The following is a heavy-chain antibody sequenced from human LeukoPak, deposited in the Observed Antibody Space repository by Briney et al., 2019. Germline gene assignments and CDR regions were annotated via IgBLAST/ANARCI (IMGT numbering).Heavy chain of an antibody. J-gene: IGHJ3*02. D-gene: IGHD5-12*01. CDR3: ARVMSGYDPYAFDI. CDR1: GYTFTSYY. V-gene: IGHV1-46*01. CDR2: INPSGGST. Sequence: GASVKVSCKASGYTFTSYYMHWVRQAPGQGLDWMGIINPSGGSTSYAQKFQGRVTMTMDTSISTAYMELSRLRSDHTAVYYCARVMSGYDPYAFDIWGQGTMVTVSS.